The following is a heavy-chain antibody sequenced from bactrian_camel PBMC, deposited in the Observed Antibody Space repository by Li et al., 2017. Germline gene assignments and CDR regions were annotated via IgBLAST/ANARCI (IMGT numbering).Heavy chain of an antibody. V-gene: IGHV3-3*01. J-gene: IGHJ4*01. CDR2: IYRDSGRT. CDR1: GYISSRHC. CDR3: AVDFGDHDCYYDSDFGDEYNY. D-gene: IGHD3*01. Sequence: HVQLVESGGDSVQAGGSLRLSCTHSGYISSRHCMGWLREAPGKEREGIAVIYRDSGRTYYADSVRGRFTISQDLAKNTLTLQMNSLKEEDTAIYTCAVDFGDHDCYYDSDFGDEYNYWGQGTQVTVS.